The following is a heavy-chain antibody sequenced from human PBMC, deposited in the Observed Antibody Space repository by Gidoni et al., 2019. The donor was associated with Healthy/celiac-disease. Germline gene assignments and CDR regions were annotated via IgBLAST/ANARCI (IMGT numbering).Heavy chain of an antibody. D-gene: IGHD2-2*02. Sequence: QVQLQESGPGRVKPSETLSLTCAVSGGSLSSSNWWSWVRQPPGKGLEWIGEIYHSGSTNYNPSLKSRVTISVDKSKNQFSLRLSSVTAADTAVYYCARAGCSSTSCYTDHFDYWGQGTLVTVSS. CDR1: GGSLSSSNW. CDR2: IYHSGST. J-gene: IGHJ4*02. CDR3: ARAGCSSTSCYTDHFDY. V-gene: IGHV4-4*02.